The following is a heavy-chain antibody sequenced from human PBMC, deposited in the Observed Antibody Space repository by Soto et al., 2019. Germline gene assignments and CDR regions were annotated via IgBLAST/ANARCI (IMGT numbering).Heavy chain of an antibody. D-gene: IGHD2-21*01. CDR2: TSYDGRNK. CDR3: ARGFAEAGLDY. Sequence: QVQLVESGGGVVQPGRSLRLSCAASGFTLSHYAMHWVRQAPGKGLEWVAVTSYDGRNKYYADSVKGRFTISRDNSKNTVYLQMNSLRIEDTAVYYCARGFAEAGLDYWGQGTLVTVSA. CDR1: GFTLSHYA. J-gene: IGHJ4*02. V-gene: IGHV3-30*03.